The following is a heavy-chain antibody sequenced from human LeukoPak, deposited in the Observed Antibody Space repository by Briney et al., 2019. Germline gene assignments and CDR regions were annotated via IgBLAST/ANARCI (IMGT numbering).Heavy chain of an antibody. Sequence: GGSLRLSWAASGFTFNSYAMSWVRQAPGKGLEWVSAISGSGGSTYYADSVKGRFTISRDNSKNTLYLQMNSLRAEDTAVYYCAKGGSDIVVVPAALYYYYYYMDVWGKGTTVTVSS. V-gene: IGHV3-23*01. CDR3: AKGGSDIVVVPAALYYYYYYMDV. D-gene: IGHD2-2*01. CDR1: GFTFNSYA. CDR2: ISGSGGST. J-gene: IGHJ6*03.